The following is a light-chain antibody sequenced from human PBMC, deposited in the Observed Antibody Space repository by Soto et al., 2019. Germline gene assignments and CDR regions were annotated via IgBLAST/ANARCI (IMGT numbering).Light chain of an antibody. J-gene: IGLJ2*01. Sequence: QLVLTQSPSASASLGASVKLTCTLSSGHSSYAIAWHQQQPEKGPRYLMKLNSDGSHSKGDGIPDRFSGSSSGAERHLTISSLQSEDEADYYCQTWGTAIHDVVFGGATKLTVL. V-gene: IGLV4-69*01. CDR2: LNSDGSH. CDR1: SGHSSYA. CDR3: QTWGTAIHDVV.